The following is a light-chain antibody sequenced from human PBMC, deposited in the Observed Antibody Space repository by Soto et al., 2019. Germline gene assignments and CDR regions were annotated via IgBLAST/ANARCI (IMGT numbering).Light chain of an antibody. CDR2: GAS. Sequence: EIVMTQSPATLSVSPGERATLSCRASQSVSSNLAWYQQKPGQAPRLLIYGASTRATGIPARFSGSGSGTEFTLTIRSLHSEDFAVYYCQQYNNWLHIFTFGPRTKVDIK. CDR1: QSVSSN. V-gene: IGKV3-15*01. J-gene: IGKJ3*01. CDR3: QQYNNWLHIFT.